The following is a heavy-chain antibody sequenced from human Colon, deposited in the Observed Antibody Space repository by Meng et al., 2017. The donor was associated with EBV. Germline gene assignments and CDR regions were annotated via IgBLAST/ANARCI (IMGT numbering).Heavy chain of an antibody. CDR2: INHSGST. J-gene: IGHJ5*02. Sequence: HVQVQQCGPGLLLPSETLSPPCASLVGAVSGYYWSWPRQPPGKGLEWFGEINHSGSTHYNPSLKSRLTISVDSSKNQFSLKLSSVTAADTAVYYFARGDGSGSGNWFDPWGQGTLVTVSS. CDR3: ARGDGSGSGNWFDP. CDR1: VGAVSGYY. D-gene: IGHD3-10*01. V-gene: IGHV4-34*01.